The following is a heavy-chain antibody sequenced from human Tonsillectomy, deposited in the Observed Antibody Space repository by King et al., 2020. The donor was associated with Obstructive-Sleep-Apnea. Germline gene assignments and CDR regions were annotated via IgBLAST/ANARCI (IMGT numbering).Heavy chain of an antibody. V-gene: IGHV3-9*01. J-gene: IGHJ4*02. CDR3: AKADGFAYGQGYFDS. Sequence: VQLVESGGDWVQPGGSLRLSCATSGVSFADSAMHWVRQVPGKGLEWVSGINWNGDDMGYADALKGRFTISRDNAKNSLYLQMNSLRPEDTAFYYCAKADGFAYGQGYFDSWGQGTLVTVSS. CDR1: GVSFADSA. D-gene: IGHD3-10*01. CDR2: INWNGDDM.